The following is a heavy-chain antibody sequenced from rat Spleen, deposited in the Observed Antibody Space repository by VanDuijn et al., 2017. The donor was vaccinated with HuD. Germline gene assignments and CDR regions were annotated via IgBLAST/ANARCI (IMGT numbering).Heavy chain of an antibody. D-gene: IGHD1-11*01. Sequence: EVQLVESGGGLVQPGRSLKLSCAASGFTFSDYYMAGVRQTPTKGLEWVASISTGGGNTYYQDSVKGRFTISKDNAKNTQYLQMDSLRSEDTASYYCTRTSYGGYRDWFAYWGQGVMVTVSS. CDR3: TRTSYGGYRDWFAY. CDR1: GFTFSDYY. CDR2: ISTGGGNT. V-gene: IGHV5S14*01. J-gene: IGHJ2*01.